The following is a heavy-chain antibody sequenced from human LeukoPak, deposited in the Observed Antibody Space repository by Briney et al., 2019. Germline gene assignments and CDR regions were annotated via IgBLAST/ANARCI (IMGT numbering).Heavy chain of an antibody. CDR2: ISWNSGSI. CDR1: GFTFDDYA. V-gene: IGHV3-9*01. D-gene: IGHD2-2*01. J-gene: IGHJ4*02. Sequence: GGSLRLSCAASGFTFDDYAMHWVRQAPGKGLEWVSGISWNSGSIGYADSVKGRFTISRDNSKNTLYLQMNSLRAEDTAVYYCAKLAIVVVPAPLDYWGQGTLVTVSS. CDR3: AKLAIVVVPAPLDY.